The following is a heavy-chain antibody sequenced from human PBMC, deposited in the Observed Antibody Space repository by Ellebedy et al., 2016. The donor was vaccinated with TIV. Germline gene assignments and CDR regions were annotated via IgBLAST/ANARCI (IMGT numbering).Heavy chain of an antibody. J-gene: IGHJ4*02. Sequence: GESLKISCAASGFTFSSYWMHWVRQAPGKGLVWVSRINSDGCSTSYADSVKGRFTISRDNAKNTLYLQMNSLRAEDTAVYYCARDHPLGIENFDYWGQGTLVTVSS. CDR3: ARDHPLGIENFDY. V-gene: IGHV3-74*01. CDR1: GFTFSSYW. D-gene: IGHD7-27*01. CDR2: INSDGCST.